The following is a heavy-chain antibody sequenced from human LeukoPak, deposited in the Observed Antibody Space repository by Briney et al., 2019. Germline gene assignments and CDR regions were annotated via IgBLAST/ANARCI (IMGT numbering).Heavy chain of an antibody. CDR2: INHSGST. Sequence: SETLSLTCAVYGGSFSGYYWSWIRQPPGKGLEWVGEINHSGSTNYNPSLKSRVTISVDTSKNQFSLKLSSVTAADTAVYYCARGYGSGSYYRRNAFDIWGQGTMVTVSS. J-gene: IGHJ3*02. V-gene: IGHV4-34*01. D-gene: IGHD3-10*01. CDR3: ARGYGSGSYYRRNAFDI. CDR1: GGSFSGYY.